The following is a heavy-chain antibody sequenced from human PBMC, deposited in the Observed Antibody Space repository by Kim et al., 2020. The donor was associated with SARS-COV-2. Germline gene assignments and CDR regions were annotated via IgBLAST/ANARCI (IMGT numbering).Heavy chain of an antibody. CDR1: GFTFSSYA. CDR3: AIRTGMTTRVGGSRTPQY. Sequence: GGSLRLSCAASGFTFSSYAMSWVRQAPGKGLEWVSAISGSGGSTYYADSVKGRFTISRDNSKNTLYLQMNSLRAEDTAVYYCAIRTGMTTRVGGSRTPQYWGQGTLVTVSS. D-gene: IGHD4-17*01. V-gene: IGHV3-23*01. CDR2: ISGSGGST. J-gene: IGHJ4*02.